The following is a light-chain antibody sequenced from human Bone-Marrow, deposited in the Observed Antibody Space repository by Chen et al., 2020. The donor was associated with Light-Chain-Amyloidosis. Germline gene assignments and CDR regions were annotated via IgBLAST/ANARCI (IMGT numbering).Light chain of an antibody. CDR3: QSYQGSSQGV. CDR2: EDD. Sequence: NFMLTQPHSVSESPGKTVIISCTRSSGSIATNYVQWYQQRPGSSPTPVIYEDDQRPSGVPDRFSGSIDRSSNSASLTISGLKTEDEDNYYCQSYQGSSQGVFGGGTKLTVL. V-gene: IGLV6-57*01. J-gene: IGLJ3*02. CDR1: SGSIATNY.